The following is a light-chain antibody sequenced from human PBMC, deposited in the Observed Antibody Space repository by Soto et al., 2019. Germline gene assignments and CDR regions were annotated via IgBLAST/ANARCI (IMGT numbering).Light chain of an antibody. J-gene: IGKJ5*01. CDR2: GAS. CDR1: QSISSSY. CDR3: QQRSSAIT. Sequence: EIVLTQSPGTLSLSPGKRATLSCRASQSISSSYLAWYQQRPGQAPRLLIYGASSRATGIPARFSGSGSGTDFTLTISSLEPEDFAVYYCQQRSSAITFGQGTRLEIK. V-gene: IGKV3D-20*02.